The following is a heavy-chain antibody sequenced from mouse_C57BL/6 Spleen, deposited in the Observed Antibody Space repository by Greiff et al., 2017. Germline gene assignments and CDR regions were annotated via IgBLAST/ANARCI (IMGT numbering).Heavy chain of an antibody. CDR1: GYSFTGYY. Sequence: VQLQQSGPELVKPGASVKISCKASGYSFTGYYMNWVKQSPEKSLEWIGEINPSTGGTTYNQKFKAKATLTVDKSASTAYMQLKSLTSEDSAVYYCARSGTTVVARVFDYWGQGTTLTVSS. J-gene: IGHJ2*01. CDR3: ARSGTTVVARVFDY. CDR2: INPSTGGT. D-gene: IGHD1-1*01. V-gene: IGHV1-42*01.